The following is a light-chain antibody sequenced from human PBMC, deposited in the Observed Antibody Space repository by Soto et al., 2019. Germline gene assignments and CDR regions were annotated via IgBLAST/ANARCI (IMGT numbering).Light chain of an antibody. CDR1: QHINSY. CDR2: AAS. CDR3: QQYDTIPPT. Sequence: DVQMTQSPSSLSASIGDRVTITCQASQHINSYLCWYQQKPGKAPKLLIYAASNLGTGVPSRFSGSGSGTDFSFTITNLQPEDFATYCCQQYDTIPPTCGQGTKLDFK. V-gene: IGKV1-33*01. J-gene: IGKJ2*01.